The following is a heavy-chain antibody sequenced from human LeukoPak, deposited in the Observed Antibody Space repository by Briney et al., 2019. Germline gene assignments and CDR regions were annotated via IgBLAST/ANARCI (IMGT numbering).Heavy chain of an antibody. J-gene: IGHJ5*02. D-gene: IGHD2-2*01. CDR1: GGTFSSYA. CDR2: IIPILGIA. CDR3: ARVYCSRTSCYNWFDP. Sequence: GASVKVSCKASGGTFSSYAISWVRQAPGQGLEWMGRIIPILGIANYAQKFQGRVTITADKSTSTAYMELSSLRSEDTAMYYCARVYCSRTSCYNWFDPWGQGTLVTVSS. V-gene: IGHV1-69*04.